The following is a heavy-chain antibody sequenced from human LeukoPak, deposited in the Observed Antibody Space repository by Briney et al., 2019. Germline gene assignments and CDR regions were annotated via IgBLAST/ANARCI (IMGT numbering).Heavy chain of an antibody. Sequence: SQTLSLTCTVSGGSISSGSYYWSWIRQPAGKGLEWIGRIYTSGSTNYNPSLKSRVTISVDTSKNQFSLKLSSVTAADTAVYYCARAGGVATSDAFDIWGQGTMVTVSS. V-gene: IGHV4-61*02. D-gene: IGHD5-24*01. CDR2: IYTSGST. CDR1: GGSISSGSYY. CDR3: ARAGGVATSDAFDI. J-gene: IGHJ3*02.